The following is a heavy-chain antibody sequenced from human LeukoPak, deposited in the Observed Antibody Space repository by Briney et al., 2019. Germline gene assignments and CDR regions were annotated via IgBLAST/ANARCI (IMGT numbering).Heavy chain of an antibody. V-gene: IGHV1-69*13. CDR3: ARDLNAIRDYYGMDV. CDR1: GGTFGSYA. CDR2: IIPIFGTA. Sequence: EASVKVSCKASGGTFGSYAISWVRQAPGQGLEWMGGIIPIFGTANYAQKFQGRVTITADESTSTAYMELSSLRSEDTAVYYCARDLNAIRDYYGMDVWGQGTTVTVSS. J-gene: IGHJ6*02. D-gene: IGHD2-21*01.